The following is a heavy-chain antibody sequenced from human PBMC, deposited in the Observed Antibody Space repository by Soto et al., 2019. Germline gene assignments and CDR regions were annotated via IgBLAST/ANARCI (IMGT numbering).Heavy chain of an antibody. CDR2: INGGNGNT. CDR1: GYTFTSYA. V-gene: IGHV1-3*01. J-gene: IGHJ4*02. CDR3: ARGVGSGLSDY. D-gene: IGHD1-26*01. Sequence: QVQLVQSGAEVKKPGASVKVSCKASGYTFTSYAMHWVRQAPGQRLEWMGWINGGNGNTKYSQKFQVRVTITRDTSASTAYMELSSLRSEATAVYYCARGVGSGLSDYWGQGPLVTVSS.